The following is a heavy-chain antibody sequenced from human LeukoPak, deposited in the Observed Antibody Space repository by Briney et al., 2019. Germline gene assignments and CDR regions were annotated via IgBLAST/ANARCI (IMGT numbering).Heavy chain of an antibody. CDR1: GGSLSGYY. Sequence: SETLSRTCAVYGGSLSGYYWTWVRQPPGKGLEWIGEISHSGGANYSPSLKSRVTISLDTSKNQFSLRLTSVTAADTAVYYCARLTWDLPPGGLYYNYYIDVWDKGATVTVSS. V-gene: IGHV4-34*01. CDR2: ISHSGGA. CDR3: ARLTWDLPPGGLYYNYYIDV. J-gene: IGHJ6*03. D-gene: IGHD1-26*01.